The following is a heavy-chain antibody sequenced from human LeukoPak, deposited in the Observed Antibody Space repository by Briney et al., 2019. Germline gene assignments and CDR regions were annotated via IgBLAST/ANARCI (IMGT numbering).Heavy chain of an antibody. J-gene: IGHJ6*02. Sequence: GGSLRLSCAVSGFTFGSYEMNWVRQAPGKGLEWNSYINSRGTSKNYADSVKGRFTISRDNTKNSLYLQMSRLRAEDTAVYDCARVHQGLWGSYFYCGMDVWGQGTTVTVSS. CDR3: ARVHQGLWGSYFYCGMDV. CDR1: GFTFGSYE. CDR2: INSRGTSK. D-gene: IGHD2-21*01. V-gene: IGHV3-48*03.